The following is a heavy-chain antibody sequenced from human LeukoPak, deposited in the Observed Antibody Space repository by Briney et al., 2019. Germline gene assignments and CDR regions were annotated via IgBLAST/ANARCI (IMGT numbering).Heavy chain of an antibody. Sequence: PGRSLRLSCAASGFTFSSYAMHWVRQAPGKGLEWVAVISYDGSNKYYADSMKGRFTISRDNSKNTLYLQMNSLRAEDTAVYYCARDNEEIVVVPAAIDYWGQGTLVTVSS. J-gene: IGHJ4*02. V-gene: IGHV3-30*04. CDR2: ISYDGSNK. CDR3: ARDNEEIVVVPAAIDY. CDR1: GFTFSSYA. D-gene: IGHD2-2*01.